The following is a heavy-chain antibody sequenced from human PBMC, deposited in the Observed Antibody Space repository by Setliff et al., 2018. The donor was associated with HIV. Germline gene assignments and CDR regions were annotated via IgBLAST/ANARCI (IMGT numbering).Heavy chain of an antibody. CDR3: ARGRVDIVVTDYLDV. V-gene: IGHV4-34*01. Sequence: SETLSLTCAVYGGSFSNYYWSWIRQPPGEGLEWIGEINHSGSTNYNPSLKSRVTISVDPSKNQFSLKLSSVTAADTAMYYCARGRVDIVVTDYLDVWGKGTTVTV. D-gene: IGHD5-12*01. CDR1: GGSFSNYY. CDR2: INHSGST. J-gene: IGHJ6*03.